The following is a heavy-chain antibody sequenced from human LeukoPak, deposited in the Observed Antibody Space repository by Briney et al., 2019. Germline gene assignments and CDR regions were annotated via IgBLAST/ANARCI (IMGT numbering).Heavy chain of an antibody. V-gene: IGHV3-30-3*01. CDR2: ISYDGSNK. CDR3: ARRYFSSTSCYRWRYYYYYGMAV. J-gene: IGHJ6*02. Sequence: GGSLRLSCAASGFTFSSYAMHWVRQAPGKGLEWVAVISYDGSNKYYADSVKGRFTISRDNSKNTLYLQMNSLRAEDTAVYYCARRYFSSTSCYRWRYYYYYGMAVWGQGTTVTVSS. D-gene: IGHD2-2*02. CDR1: GFTFSSYA.